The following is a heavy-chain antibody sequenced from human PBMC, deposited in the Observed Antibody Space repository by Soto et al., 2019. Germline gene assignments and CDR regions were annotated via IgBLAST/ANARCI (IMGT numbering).Heavy chain of an antibody. Sequence: SVKVSCKASGGTFSSYAISWVRQAPGQGLEWMGGIIPIFGTANYAQKFQGRVTITADESTSTAYMELSSLRSEDTAVYYCARVGVYCSSTSCYSYYYGMDVWGQGTTVTVS. J-gene: IGHJ6*02. CDR2: IIPIFGTA. CDR3: ARVGVYCSSTSCYSYYYGMDV. D-gene: IGHD2-2*01. V-gene: IGHV1-69*13. CDR1: GGTFSSYA.